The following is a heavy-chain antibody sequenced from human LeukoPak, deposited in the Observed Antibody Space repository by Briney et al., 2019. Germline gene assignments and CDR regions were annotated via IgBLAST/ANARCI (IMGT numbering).Heavy chain of an antibody. CDR3: ARDLRDYYDSSGYYGDY. Sequence: ASVKVSCKASGGTLSSYAISWVRQAPGQGLEWMGGIIPIFGTANYAQKFQGRVTITADESTSTAYMELSSLRSEDTAVYYCARDLRDYYDSSGYYGDYWGQGTLVTVSS. J-gene: IGHJ4*02. CDR2: IIPIFGTA. D-gene: IGHD3-22*01. V-gene: IGHV1-69*13. CDR1: GGTLSSYA.